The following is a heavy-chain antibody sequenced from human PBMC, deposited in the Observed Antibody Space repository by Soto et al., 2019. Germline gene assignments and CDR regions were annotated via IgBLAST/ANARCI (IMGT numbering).Heavy chain of an antibody. CDR3: ARESSSWYVAGGYYYYGMDV. CDR1: GYSFTSYW. V-gene: IGHV5-51*01. Sequence: GESLKISCKGSGYSFTSYWIGWVRQMPGKGLEWMGIIYPGDSDTRYSPSFQGQVTISADKSISTAYLQWSSLKASDTAMYYCARESSSWYVAGGYYYYGMDVWGQGTTVTVSS. CDR2: IYPGDSDT. D-gene: IGHD6-13*01. J-gene: IGHJ6*02.